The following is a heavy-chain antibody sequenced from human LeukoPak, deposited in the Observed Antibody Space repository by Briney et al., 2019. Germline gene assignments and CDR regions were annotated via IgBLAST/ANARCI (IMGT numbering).Heavy chain of an antibody. D-gene: IGHD3-22*01. CDR2: IDWDSSST. V-gene: IGHV3-43*01. CDR1: GFTFDDYT. J-gene: IGHJ4*02. CDR3: AKEGKGGYDSTGYFDS. Sequence: GGSLRLSCAASGFTFDDYTLHWVRQPPGKGREWVSLIDWDSSSTYYADSVRGRFTTSRDNSKNSLYLQMNSVTTEDTALYYCAKEGKGGYDSTGYFDSWGQGTLVTVSS.